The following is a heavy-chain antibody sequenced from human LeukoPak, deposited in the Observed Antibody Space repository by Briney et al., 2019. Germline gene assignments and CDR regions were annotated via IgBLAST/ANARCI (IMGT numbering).Heavy chain of an antibody. Sequence: GASVKVSCKAFGYTFTSNGITWVRQAPGQGLGWLGWISAYNGNTKYAQKLKGRVTMTTDTSTSTAYMVMRSRRSDDTAVYYCARDRAGDSFDIWGQGTMVTVSS. V-gene: IGHV1-18*01. J-gene: IGHJ3*02. CDR3: ARDRAGDSFDI. CDR1: GYTFTSNG. CDR2: ISAYNGNT. D-gene: IGHD7-27*01.